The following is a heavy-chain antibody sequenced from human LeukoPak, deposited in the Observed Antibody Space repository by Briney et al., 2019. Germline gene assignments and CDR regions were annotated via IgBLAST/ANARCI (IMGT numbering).Heavy chain of an antibody. Sequence: KPSETLSLTCAVSGGSISSYYWTWIRQPPGKGLEWIGYIYYSGSTNYNPSLKSRVTISVDTSKNQFSLKLSSVTAADTAVYYCATWLRLDYFDYWGQGTLVTVSS. CDR3: ATWLRLDYFDY. CDR2: IYYSGST. CDR1: GGSISSYY. D-gene: IGHD5-12*01. V-gene: IGHV4-59*01. J-gene: IGHJ4*02.